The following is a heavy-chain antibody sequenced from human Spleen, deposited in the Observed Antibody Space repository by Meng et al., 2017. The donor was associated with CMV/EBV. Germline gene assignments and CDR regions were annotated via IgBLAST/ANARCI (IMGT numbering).Heavy chain of an antibody. CDR1: GFTLSAYR. V-gene: IGHV3-21*01. CDR3: ARGGSLSLPRPGY. Sequence: GESLKISCAASGFTLSAYRMNWLRQAPGKGLEWVASINSSGDYIYYTASVKGRFTISRDRARNSLYLHISSLRAEDTAVYYSARGGSLSLPRPGYCGHGTLVTVSS. D-gene: IGHD6-6*01. CDR2: INSSGDYI. J-gene: IGHJ4*01.